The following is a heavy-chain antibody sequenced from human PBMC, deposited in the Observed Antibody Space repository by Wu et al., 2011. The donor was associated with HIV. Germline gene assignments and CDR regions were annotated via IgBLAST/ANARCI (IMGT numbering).Heavy chain of an antibody. CDR3: TRGTIWFHP. J-gene: IGHJ5*02. D-gene: IGHD3-3*01. V-gene: IGHV1-8*03. CDR1: GGTFSSYA. Sequence: QSGAEVKKPGSSVKVSCKASGGTFSSYAINWVRQATGQGLEWMGWMNPDSGNARYAQKFQGRITLTRNTSMSTAYMEVGSLRSDDTAVYYCTRGTIWFHPWGQGTLVTVSS. CDR2: MNPDSGNA.